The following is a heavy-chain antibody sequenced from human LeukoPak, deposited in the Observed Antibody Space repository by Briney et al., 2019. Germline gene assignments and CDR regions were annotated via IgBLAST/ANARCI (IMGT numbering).Heavy chain of an antibody. CDR1: DASISSYF. V-gene: IGHV4-4*09. Sequence: SETLSLTCSVSDASISSYFWSWIRQPPGRGLEWIGHIYSSGSKYYNPSLKSRVTVSMEPSRNQFSLKLASVTATDTGMYYCAIAESVTAFDVWGQGTMVTVSS. J-gene: IGHJ3*01. CDR3: AIAESVTAFDV. D-gene: IGHD2-8*01. CDR2: IYSSGSK.